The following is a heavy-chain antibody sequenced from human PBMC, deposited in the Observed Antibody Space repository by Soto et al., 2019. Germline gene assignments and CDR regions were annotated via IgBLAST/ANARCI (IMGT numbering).Heavy chain of an antibody. V-gene: IGHV3-53*01. CDR2: IYSGGST. CDR3: ARSITGTTGGTLDAFDI. D-gene: IGHD1-20*01. Sequence: AGRSLRLSCGASGVTISSNYLSWVRQAPGKGLEWVSVIYSGGSTYYADSVKGRFTISRDNSKNTLYLQMNSLRAEDTAVYYCARSITGTTGGTLDAFDIWGQGTMVTVS. J-gene: IGHJ3*02. CDR1: GVTISSNY.